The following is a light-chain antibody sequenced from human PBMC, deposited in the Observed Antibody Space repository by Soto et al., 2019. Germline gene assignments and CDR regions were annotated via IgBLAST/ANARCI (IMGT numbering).Light chain of an antibody. V-gene: IGKV3-15*01. Sequence: TQSPATLSVSPGARVTLSCRTSHRIGTDFAWYQQKPGQPPRLVIYSASTRAADFPARFGGSGSGTQFTFTISSLQSEDSAVYYCQQYNDWPLTFGGGTKVEV. CDR3: QQYNDWPLT. J-gene: IGKJ4*01. CDR2: SAS. CDR1: HRIGTD.